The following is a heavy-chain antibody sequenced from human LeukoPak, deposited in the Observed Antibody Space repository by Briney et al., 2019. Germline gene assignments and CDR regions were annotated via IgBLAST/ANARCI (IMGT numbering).Heavy chain of an antibody. CDR3: AKDRGGSSQLGDAFDV. D-gene: IGHD2-15*01. Sequence: GGSLRLSCAASGFTFDDYTMHWVRQAPGKGLEWVSLISWDGGSTYCADSVKGRFTISRDNSKNSLYLQMNSLRTEDTALYYCAKDRGGSSQLGDAFDVWGQGTMVSVSS. V-gene: IGHV3-43*01. CDR1: GFTFDDYT. J-gene: IGHJ3*01. CDR2: ISWDGGST.